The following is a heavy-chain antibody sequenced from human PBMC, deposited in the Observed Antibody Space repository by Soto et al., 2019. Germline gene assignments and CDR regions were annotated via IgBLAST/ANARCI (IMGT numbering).Heavy chain of an antibody. Sequence: GGSLRLSCAASGFTFSSYSMSWVRQAPGKGLEWVSSISSSGRNMYYADSVKGRFTISRDNARNSLYLQMDSLRAEDTAVYFCAGRYCSNGVCPFDYWGRGTLVTVSS. CDR2: ISSSGRNM. V-gene: IGHV3-21*01. CDR3: AGRYCSNGVCPFDY. J-gene: IGHJ4*02. D-gene: IGHD2-8*01. CDR1: GFTFSSYS.